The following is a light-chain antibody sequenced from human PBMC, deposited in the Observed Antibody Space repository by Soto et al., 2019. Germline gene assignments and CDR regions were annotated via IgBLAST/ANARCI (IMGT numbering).Light chain of an antibody. J-gene: IGKJ1*01. CDR1: QSVSRSY. CDR2: GAS. V-gene: IGKV3-20*01. Sequence: ENVLTQSPGTLSLSPGERATLSCRASQSVSRSYLAWYQQKPGQAPRLLIYGASSRATGIPDRFSGSGSWTDFTLTINRLEPEDFAVYYCQQYGSSPLTFGQGTKVEIK. CDR3: QQYGSSPLT.